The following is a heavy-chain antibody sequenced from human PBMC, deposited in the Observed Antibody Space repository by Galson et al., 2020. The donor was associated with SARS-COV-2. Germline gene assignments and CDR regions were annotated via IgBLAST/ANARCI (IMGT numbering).Heavy chain of an antibody. D-gene: IGHD2-21*02. J-gene: IGHJ3*02. Sequence: SQASETLSLTCAVYGGSFSGYYWSWIRQPPGKGLEWIGEINHSGSTNYNPSLKSRVTISVDTSKNQFSLKLSSVTAADTAVYYCAGDHCGGDCYSGAFDIWGQGTMVTVSS. CDR2: INHSGST. CDR3: AGDHCGGDCYSGAFDI. V-gene: IGHV4-34*01. CDR1: GGSFSGYY.